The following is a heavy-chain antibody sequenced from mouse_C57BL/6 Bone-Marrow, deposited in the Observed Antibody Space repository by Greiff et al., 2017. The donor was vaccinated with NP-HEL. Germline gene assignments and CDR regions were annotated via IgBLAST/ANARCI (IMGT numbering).Heavy chain of an antibody. CDR3: ARWNYDDGVAY. CDR1: GYTFTGYW. Sequence: VKVVESGAELMKPGASVKLSCKATGYTFTGYWIEWVKQRPGHGLEWIGEILPGSGSTTYNEKFKGKATFTADTSSNTAYMQLSSLTTEDSAIYYCARWNYDDGVAYWGQGTLVTVSA. J-gene: IGHJ3*01. CDR2: ILPGSGST. D-gene: IGHD2-4*01. V-gene: IGHV1-9*01.